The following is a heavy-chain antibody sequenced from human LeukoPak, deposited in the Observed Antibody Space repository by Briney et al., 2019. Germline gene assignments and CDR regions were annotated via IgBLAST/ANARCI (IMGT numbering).Heavy chain of an antibody. CDR3: ARHGIRYSHFHY. V-gene: IGHV4-39*01. J-gene: IGHJ4*02. CDR1: GGSISSTIYY. D-gene: IGHD3-16*02. CDR2: IYYSGST. Sequence: SETLSLTCTVSGGSISSTIYYWGWIRQPAGKGLEWIVTIYYSGSTYYTPSLKSPVPISVDTSKNQFSLKLSSVTAADTAVYFCARHGIRYSHFHYWGQGTLVTVSS.